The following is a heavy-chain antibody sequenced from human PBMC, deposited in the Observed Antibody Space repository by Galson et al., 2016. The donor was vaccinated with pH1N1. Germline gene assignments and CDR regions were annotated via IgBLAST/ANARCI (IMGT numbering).Heavy chain of an antibody. V-gene: IGHV1-69*02. CDR2: ILPIVGIT. D-gene: IGHD3-10*01. Sequence: SAKVSCKASGGTLSRHTISWVRQAPGQGLEWMGRILPIVGITNFAQKLQGRVTIIADRFTSTVYMELSGLTSDDTAVYYCATDTGSSGMDVWDQGTTVTVSS. J-gene: IGHJ6*02. CDR3: ATDTGSSGMDV. CDR1: GGTLSRHT.